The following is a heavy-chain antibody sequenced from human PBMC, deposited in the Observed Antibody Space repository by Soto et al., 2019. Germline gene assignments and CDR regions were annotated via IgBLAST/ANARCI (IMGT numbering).Heavy chain of an antibody. CDR1: GGSISSSSYY. J-gene: IGHJ6*02. D-gene: IGHD2-15*01. CDR2: IYYSGST. V-gene: IGHV4-39*01. Sequence: QLQLQESGPGLVKPSETLSLTCTVSGGSISSSSYYWGWIRQPPGKGLEWIGSIYYSGSTYYNPSLKSRVTISVDTSKNQFSLKLSSVTAADTAVYYCASGSIVVVVAAAAGMDVWGQGTTVTVSS. CDR3: ASGSIVVVVAAAAGMDV.